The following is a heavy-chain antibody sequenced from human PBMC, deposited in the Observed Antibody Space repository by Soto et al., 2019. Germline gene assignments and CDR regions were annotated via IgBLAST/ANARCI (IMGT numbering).Heavy chain of an antibody. CDR2: IYYSGST. J-gene: IGHJ4*02. Sequence: TLSLPCTVSGGSISSGGYYWSWIRQHPGKGLEWIGYIYYSGSTYYNPSLKSRVTISVDTSKNQFSLKLSSVTAADTAVYYCARYYYSSGYYGYIYYWGQGTLVTVSS. V-gene: IGHV4-31*03. D-gene: IGHD3-22*01. CDR3: ARYYYSSGYYGYIYY. CDR1: GGSISSGGYY.